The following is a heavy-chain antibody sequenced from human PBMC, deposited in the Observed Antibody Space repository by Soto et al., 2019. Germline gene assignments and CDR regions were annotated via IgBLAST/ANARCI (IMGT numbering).Heavy chain of an antibody. Sequence: PSETLSLTCAVYGGSFSCYYWTWIRQPPGTGLEWIGEINHSGSTNYNPSLKSRVTISVDTSKNQFSLKLTSVTAADTAVYYCGEKKITALFNYWGQETLVPFS. CDR2: INHSGST. CDR3: GEKKITALFNY. CDR1: GGSFSCYY. D-gene: IGHD3-10*01. J-gene: IGHJ4*02. V-gene: IGHV4-34*01.